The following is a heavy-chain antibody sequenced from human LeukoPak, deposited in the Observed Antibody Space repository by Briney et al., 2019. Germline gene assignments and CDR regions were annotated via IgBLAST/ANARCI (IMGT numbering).Heavy chain of an antibody. V-gene: IGHV4-39*02. CDR3: ARELRFLEWRTQAFDI. CDR1: GDSISSSSYY. J-gene: IGHJ3*02. CDR2: IYYSGST. D-gene: IGHD3-3*01. Sequence: SETLSLTCTVSGDSISSSSYYWGWIRQPPGKGLEWIGSIYYSGSTYYNPSLKSRVTISVDTSKNQFSLKLPSVSAADTAVYYCARELRFLEWRTQAFDIWGQGTMVTVSS.